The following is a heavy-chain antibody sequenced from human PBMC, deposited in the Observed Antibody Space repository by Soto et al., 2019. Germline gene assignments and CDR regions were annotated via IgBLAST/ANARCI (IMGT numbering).Heavy chain of an antibody. CDR1: DFSVSDNY. CDR3: ARDFFQSSGH. V-gene: IGHV3-53*05. Sequence: PGGSLRLSCAASDFSVSDNYMDWVRQAPGKGLEWVSLISSGGGTLYAASVKRRFTISRDKSKNTLYLQMNSLRPEDTAIYYCARDFFQSSGHWGHGSRGTVS. CDR2: ISSGGGT. J-gene: IGHJ4*01.